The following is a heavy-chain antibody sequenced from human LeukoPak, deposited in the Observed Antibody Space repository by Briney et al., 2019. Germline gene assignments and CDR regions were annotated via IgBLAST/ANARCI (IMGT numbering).Heavy chain of an antibody. J-gene: IGHJ4*02. CDR2: ITGNGGST. CDR3: AKDHRAYCGGDCVDFDY. V-gene: IGHV3-23*01. Sequence: GGSLRLSCAAAGFTFSNFVMTWVRQAPGKGLEWVSAITGNGGSTYYAESVKGRFTISRDNSKNTLYLQMNSLRAEDTAVYYCAKDHRAYCGGDCVDFDYWGQGTLVTVSS. CDR1: GFTFSNFV. D-gene: IGHD2-21*02.